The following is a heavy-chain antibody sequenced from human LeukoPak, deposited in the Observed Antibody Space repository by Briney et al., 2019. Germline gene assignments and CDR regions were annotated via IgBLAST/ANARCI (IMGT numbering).Heavy chain of an antibody. CDR2: IRYDGHNK. J-gene: IGHJ4*02. D-gene: IGHD3-22*01. V-gene: IGHV3-30*02. CDR1: GISFSSFG. CDR3: AKSQNYYDNSGYYYLDY. Sequence: GGSLRLSCAASGISFSSFGMHWVRQAPGKGREWVTFIRYDGHNKYYADSVKGRFTISRDNSKNTLYLQMNSLRPEDTAVYYCAKSQNYYDNSGYYYLDYWGPGNLVTVSS.